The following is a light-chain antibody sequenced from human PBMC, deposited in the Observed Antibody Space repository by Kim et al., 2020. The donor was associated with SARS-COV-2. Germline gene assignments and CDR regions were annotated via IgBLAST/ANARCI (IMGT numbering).Light chain of an antibody. V-gene: IGLV3-21*04. CDR2: YDR. CDR3: QVWDSTTDHAV. Sequence: PEKPAKLPCQGDKLGTTGIHWNQQKGGQAPVLVIRYDRDRPSGIPERFSGSKSGDTATLAIGRVEAGDEADYYCQVWDSTTDHAVFGGGTQLTVL. J-gene: IGLJ2*01. CDR1: KLGTTG.